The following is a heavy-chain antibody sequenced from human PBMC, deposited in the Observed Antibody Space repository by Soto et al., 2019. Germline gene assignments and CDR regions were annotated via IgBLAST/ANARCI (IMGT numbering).Heavy chain of an antibody. CDR3: ARGGVDYYDSSGYYFSPYYFDD. V-gene: IGHV4-31*03. Sequence: PSETLSLTCTVSGGSISSGGYYWSWIRQHPGKGLEWIGYIHYSGSTYSNPSLESRVTISVDTSKNQFSLKLTSVTAADTAVYYCARGGVDYYDSSGYYFSPYYFDDWGQGSLVTVSS. CDR2: IHYSGST. CDR1: GGSISSGGYY. J-gene: IGHJ4*02. D-gene: IGHD3-22*01.